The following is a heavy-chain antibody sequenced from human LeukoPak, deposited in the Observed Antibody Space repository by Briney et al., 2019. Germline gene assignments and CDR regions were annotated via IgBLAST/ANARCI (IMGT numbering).Heavy chain of an antibody. D-gene: IGHD4-17*01. Sequence: SSETLSLTCAVYGGSFSGYYWSWIRQPPGKGLEWIGEINHSGSTNYNPSLKSRVTISVDTSKNQFSLKLSSVTAADTAVYYCASITTTVTTFPNYYFDYWGQGTLVTVSS. J-gene: IGHJ4*02. CDR1: GGSFSGYY. CDR2: INHSGST. V-gene: IGHV4-34*01. CDR3: ASITTTVTTFPNYYFDY.